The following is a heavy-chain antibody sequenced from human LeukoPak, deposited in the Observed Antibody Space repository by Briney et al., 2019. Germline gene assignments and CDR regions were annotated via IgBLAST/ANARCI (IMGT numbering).Heavy chain of an antibody. J-gene: IGHJ4*02. CDR2: IRYDGSNK. CDR1: GFTFSSYG. D-gene: IGHD6-6*01. Sequence: GGSLRLSCAASGFTFSSYGMHWVRQAPGKGLEWVAFIRYDGSNKYYADSVKGRFTTSRDNSKNTLYLQMNSLRAEDTAVYYCARNKIAALDYWGQGTLVTVSS. V-gene: IGHV3-30*02. CDR3: ARNKIAALDY.